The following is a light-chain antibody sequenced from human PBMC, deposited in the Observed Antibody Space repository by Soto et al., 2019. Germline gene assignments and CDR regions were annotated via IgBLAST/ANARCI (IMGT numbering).Light chain of an antibody. J-gene: IGLJ1*01. CDR3: CSYTRTSNHYF. V-gene: IGLV2-14*01. CDR1: SSDIGGYDY. Sequence: GSPGQSITISCTGTSSDIGGYDYVSWYQQRPGKAPKLMIYEVRYRPSGVSNRFSGSKSCNTASLTISGLQAEDEAVYYCCSYTRTSNHYFFGSGTQLTVL. CDR2: EVR.